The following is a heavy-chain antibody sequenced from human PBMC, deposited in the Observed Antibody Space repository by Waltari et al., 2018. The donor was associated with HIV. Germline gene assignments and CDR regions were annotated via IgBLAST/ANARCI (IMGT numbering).Heavy chain of an antibody. D-gene: IGHD1-7*01. CDR2: IYYSGDT. V-gene: IGHV4-39*02. CDR1: GGSIGLSSYY. J-gene: IGHJ3*02. Sequence: QLQLQESGPGLVKPSEILSLTCSVAGGSIGLSSYYWGWIRQPPGMGLEWVGSIYYSGDTFYSPSLRSRVTVSVDTSKKHFSLTLKSVTAADTAVYYCARGRLELGAFEIWGQGTLITVSS. CDR3: ARGRLELGAFEI.